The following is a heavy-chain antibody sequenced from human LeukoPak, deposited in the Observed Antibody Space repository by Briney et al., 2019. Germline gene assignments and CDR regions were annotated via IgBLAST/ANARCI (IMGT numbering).Heavy chain of an antibody. CDR1: GGSISSYY. D-gene: IGHD3-22*01. J-gene: IGHJ4*02. Sequence: SETLSLTCTVSGGSISSYYWSWTRQPPGKGLEWIGYIYYSGSTNYNPSLKSRVTISVDTSKNQFSLRLSSVTAADTAVYYCARTYYYDSSGPCLDYWGQGTLVTVSS. CDR2: IYYSGST. V-gene: IGHV4-59*01. CDR3: ARTYYYDSSGPCLDY.